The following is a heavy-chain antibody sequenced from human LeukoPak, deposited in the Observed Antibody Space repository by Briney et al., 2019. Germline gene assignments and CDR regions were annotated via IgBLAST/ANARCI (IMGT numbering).Heavy chain of an antibody. CDR1: GYTFTGYY. CDR3: GRRRIDCSDTGCYVDY. Sequence: EASVKVSCKASGYTFTGYYIHWMRQAPGQGLEWMGWMNPNGGDTSYAQKFQGRVTMTRDTPINTAYMELSGLTSDDTAVYYCGRRRIDCSDTGCYVDYWGQGTLVTVSS. CDR2: MNPNGGDT. D-gene: IGHD2-15*01. J-gene: IGHJ4*02. V-gene: IGHV1-2*02.